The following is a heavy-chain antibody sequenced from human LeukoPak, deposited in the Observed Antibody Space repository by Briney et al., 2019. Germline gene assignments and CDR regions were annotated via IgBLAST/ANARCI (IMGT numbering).Heavy chain of an antibody. Sequence: GGSLRLSCAASGFTFRVYAMTWVRQAPGKGLEWVSVVSGTGETTYYADSVKGRFTISRDNSKNTLYLQMNSLRAEDTAVYYCAKDGGDGYTGDAFDIWGQGTMVTVSS. V-gene: IGHV3-23*01. CDR1: GFTFRVYA. CDR3: AKDGGDGYTGDAFDI. J-gene: IGHJ3*02. D-gene: IGHD5-24*01. CDR2: VSGTGETT.